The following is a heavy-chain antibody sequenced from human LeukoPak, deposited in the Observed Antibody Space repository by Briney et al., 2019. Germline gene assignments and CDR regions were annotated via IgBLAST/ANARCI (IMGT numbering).Heavy chain of an antibody. CDR2: INSDGSST. V-gene: IGHV3-74*01. J-gene: IGHJ4*02. CDR1: GFTFSSYW. CDR3: ATSRTFDY. Sequence: GGSLRLSCAASGFTFSSYWMHWVRQSPGKGLVWVSGINSDGSSTSYADSVKGRFTISRDNAKNTVYLQKNRLRAEDTAVYHCATSRTFDYWGQGTLVTVSS.